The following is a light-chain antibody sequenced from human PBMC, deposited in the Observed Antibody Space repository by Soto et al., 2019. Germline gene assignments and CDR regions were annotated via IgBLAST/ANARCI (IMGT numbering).Light chain of an antibody. CDR1: QSISSW. J-gene: IGKJ1*01. Sequence: DIQMTQSPSTLSASVGDRVTITCRASQSISSWLAWYQQKPGKAPKLLIYKASSLESGAPSRFSGSGSGTDFTLTSSRLQPDDFATYYCQQYNSDTTFGQGTKVEIK. CDR3: QQYNSDTT. CDR2: KAS. V-gene: IGKV1-5*03.